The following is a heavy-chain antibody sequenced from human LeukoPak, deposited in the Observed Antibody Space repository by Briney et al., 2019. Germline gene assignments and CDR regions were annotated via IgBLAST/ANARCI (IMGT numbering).Heavy chain of an antibody. J-gene: IGHJ3*02. Sequence: SETLSLTCAVYGGSFSGYYWSWIRQPPGKGLEWIGEINHSGSTNYNPSLKSRVTISVDTSKNQFSLKLSSVTAADTAVYYCARGRWCGSGWFFPSRNDAFDIWGQGTMVTVSS. CDR1: GGSFSGYY. CDR3: ARGRWCGSGWFFPSRNDAFDI. V-gene: IGHV4-34*01. CDR2: INHSGST. D-gene: IGHD6-19*01.